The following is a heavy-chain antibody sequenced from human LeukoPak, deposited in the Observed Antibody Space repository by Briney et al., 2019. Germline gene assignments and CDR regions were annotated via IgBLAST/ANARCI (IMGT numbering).Heavy chain of an antibody. CDR3: ATIAVAGTALVDY. CDR2: IYHSGST. Sequence: PSETLSLTCTVSGGSISSSNWWSWVRQPPGKGLEWIGEIYHSGSTNYNPSLKSRVTISVDKSKNQFSLKLSSVTAADTAVYYCATIAVAGTALVDYWGQGTLVTVSS. D-gene: IGHD6-19*01. J-gene: IGHJ4*02. CDR1: GGSISSSNW. V-gene: IGHV4-4*02.